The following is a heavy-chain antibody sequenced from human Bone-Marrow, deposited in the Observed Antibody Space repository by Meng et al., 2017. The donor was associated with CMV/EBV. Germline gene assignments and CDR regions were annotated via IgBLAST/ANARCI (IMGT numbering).Heavy chain of an antibody. V-gene: IGHV4-31*03. CDR3: ARVVSSHDWLDP. CDR1: GGSISSGGYY. CDR2: IYYSGST. Sequence: SEPLSLTCTVSGGSISSGGYYWSWIRQHPGKGLEWIGYIYYSGSTYYNPSLKSRVTISVDTSKNQFSLKLSSVTAADTAVYYCARVVSSHDWLDPWGQGTLVTVSS. J-gene: IGHJ5*02.